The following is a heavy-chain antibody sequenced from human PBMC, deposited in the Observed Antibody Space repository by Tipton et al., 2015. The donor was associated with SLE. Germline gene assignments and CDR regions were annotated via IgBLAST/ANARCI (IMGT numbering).Heavy chain of an antibody. J-gene: IGHJ3*02. CDR2: IESDGSGT. CDR1: GFTFSTYW. Sequence: GSLRLSCAASGFTFSTYWMHWVRQAPGKGLVWVSRIESDGSGTVYADSVQGRFTISRDNAKNTLYLQMNGLRAEDTAVYYCARTMVGRPDACDIWGRGTLVTVSS. CDR3: ARTMVGRPDACDI. V-gene: IGHV3-74*01. D-gene: IGHD2-8*01.